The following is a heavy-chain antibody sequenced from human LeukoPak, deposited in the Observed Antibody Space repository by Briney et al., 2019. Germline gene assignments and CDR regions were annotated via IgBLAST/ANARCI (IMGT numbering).Heavy chain of an antibody. V-gene: IGHV4-31*03. CDR3: ARTYGGKRYFDY. J-gene: IGHJ4*02. D-gene: IGHD4-23*01. Sequence: SETLSLTCTVSGGSISSGGYYWSCIRQHPGKGLEWIGYIYYSGSTYYNPSLKSRVTISVDTSKNQFSLKLSSVTAADTAVYYCARTYGGKRYFDYWGQGTLVTVSS. CDR2: IYYSGST. CDR1: GGSISSGGYY.